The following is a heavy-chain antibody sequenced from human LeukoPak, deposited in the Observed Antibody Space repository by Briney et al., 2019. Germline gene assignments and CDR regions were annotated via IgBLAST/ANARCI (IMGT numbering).Heavy chain of an antibody. J-gene: IGHJ4*02. D-gene: IGHD5-24*01. V-gene: IGHV3-21*01. Sequence: GGSLRLSCAASGFTFSSYSMNWVRQAPGKGLEWVSSISSSSSYTYYADSVKGRFTISRDNAKNSLYLQMNSLRAEDTAVYYCARDLRLQQYYFDYWGQGTLVTVSS. CDR3: ARDLRLQQYYFDY. CDR2: ISSSSSYT. CDR1: GFTFSSYS.